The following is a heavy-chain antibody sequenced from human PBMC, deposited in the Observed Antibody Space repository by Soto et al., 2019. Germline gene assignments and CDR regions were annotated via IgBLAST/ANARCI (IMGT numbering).Heavy chain of an antibody. CDR2: IWYDGSNK. D-gene: IGHD3-10*01. Sequence: GGSLRLSCAASGFTFSSYGMHWVRQAPGKGLEWVAVIWYDGSNKYYADSVKGRFTISRDNSKNTLYLQMNSLRAEDTAVYYCAREGSGSYYNGFDYWGQGTLVTVSS. CDR3: AREGSGSYYNGFDY. CDR1: GFTFSSYG. V-gene: IGHV3-33*01. J-gene: IGHJ4*02.